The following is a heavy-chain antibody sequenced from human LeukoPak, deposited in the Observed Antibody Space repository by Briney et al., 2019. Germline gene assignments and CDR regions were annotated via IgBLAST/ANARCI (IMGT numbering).Heavy chain of an antibody. CDR3: AKDADIVGVMGL. V-gene: IGHV3-7*01. Sequence: GGSLRLSCVASGFNFSNFWMGWVRQAPGQGLEWVANRKSDGMKAYYVICVKGRFTISRDNSRNKLYLQMNSLTPKDTAVYYCAKDADIVGVMGLWGQGTLVTVSS. J-gene: IGHJ4*02. CDR2: RKSDGMKA. D-gene: IGHD1-26*01. CDR1: GFNFSNFW.